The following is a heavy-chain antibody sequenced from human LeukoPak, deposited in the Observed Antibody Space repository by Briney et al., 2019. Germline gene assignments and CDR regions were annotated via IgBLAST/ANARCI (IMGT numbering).Heavy chain of an antibody. CDR3: ATSGWWGYFDY. CDR1: GFTVSSNY. D-gene: IGHD6-19*01. J-gene: IGHJ4*02. V-gene: IGHV3-66*01. Sequence: GGSLRLSCAASGFTVSSNYMSWVRQAPGKGLDWVSIIYSGGSTYYADSVRGRFTISRDNSKNTLYLLMNSLRAEDTAVYYCATSGWWGYFDYWGQGTLVTVSS. CDR2: IYSGGST.